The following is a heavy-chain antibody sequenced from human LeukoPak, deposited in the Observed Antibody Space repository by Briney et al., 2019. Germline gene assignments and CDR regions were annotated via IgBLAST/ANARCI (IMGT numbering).Heavy chain of an antibody. J-gene: IGHJ4*02. Sequence: GGSLRLSCAASGFPFSSYAMNWVRQAPGKGLVWVSRINSDGSSTRYADSVKGRFTISRDNAKNTLYLRMNSLRAEDTAVYYCARESGLYCSSPSCFRLGLGYWGQGTLVTVSS. V-gene: IGHV3-74*01. CDR3: ARESGLYCSSPSCFRLGLGY. CDR1: GFPFSSYA. CDR2: INSDGSST. D-gene: IGHD2-2*01.